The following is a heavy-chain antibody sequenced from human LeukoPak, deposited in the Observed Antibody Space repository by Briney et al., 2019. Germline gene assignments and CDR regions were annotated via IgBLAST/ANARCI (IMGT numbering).Heavy chain of an antibody. D-gene: IGHD2-15*01. CDR3: ARGYCSSSTCYSPFEY. Sequence: SGGSLRLSCAASGFTFSNYAMSWVRQAPGKGLEWVSAISGSGGRTYYADSVKGRFTISRDNSKKTLYLQMSSLRAKDTAVYYCARGYCSSSTCYSPFEYWGQGILVTVSS. J-gene: IGHJ4*02. CDR2: ISGSGGRT. V-gene: IGHV3-23*01. CDR1: GFTFSNYA.